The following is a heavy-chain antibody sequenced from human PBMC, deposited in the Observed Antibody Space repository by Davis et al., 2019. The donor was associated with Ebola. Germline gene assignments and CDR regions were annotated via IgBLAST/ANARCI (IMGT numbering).Heavy chain of an antibody. CDR2: ISSSSSYI. CDR1: GFTFSSYS. J-gene: IGHJ6*02. D-gene: IGHD1-20*01. Sequence: GESLKISCAASGFTFSSYSMNWVRQAPGKGLEWVSSISSSSSYIYYADSVKGRFTISRDNAKNSLYLQMNSLRAEDTAVYYCARDVTGTVDVWGQGTTVTVSS. V-gene: IGHV3-21*04. CDR3: ARDVTGTVDV.